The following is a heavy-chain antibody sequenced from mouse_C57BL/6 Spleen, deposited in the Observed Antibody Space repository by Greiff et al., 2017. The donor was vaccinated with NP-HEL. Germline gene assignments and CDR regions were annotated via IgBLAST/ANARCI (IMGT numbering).Heavy chain of an antibody. CDR1: GFTFSDAW. J-gene: IGHJ4*01. Sequence: EVQLVESGGGLVQPGGSMKLSCAASGFTFSDAWMDWVRQSPEKGLEWVAEIRNKANNHATYYAESVKGRFTISRDDSKSSVYLQMNSLRAEDTGIYYCTRLPRNYAMDYWGQGTSVTVSS. CDR2: IRNKANNHAT. V-gene: IGHV6-6*01. CDR3: TRLPRNYAMDY.